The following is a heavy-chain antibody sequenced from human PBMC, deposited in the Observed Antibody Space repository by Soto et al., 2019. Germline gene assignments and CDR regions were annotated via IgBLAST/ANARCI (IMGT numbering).Heavy chain of an antibody. CDR1: GFTFSSYG. CDR2: IWYDGSNK. CDR3: ARGRTIFGVANTYAFDP. Sequence: QLGGSLRLSCAASGFTFSSYGMHWVRQAPGKGLEWVAVIWYDGSNKYYADSVKGRFTISRDNSKNTLYLQMNSLRAEDTAVYYCARGRTIFGVANTYAFDPWGQGTLVTVSS. D-gene: IGHD3-3*01. V-gene: IGHV3-33*01. J-gene: IGHJ5*02.